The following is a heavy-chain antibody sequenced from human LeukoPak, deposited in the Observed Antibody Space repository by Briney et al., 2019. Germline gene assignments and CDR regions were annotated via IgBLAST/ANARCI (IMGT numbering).Heavy chain of an antibody. CDR3: ARDLVTVTKGFDI. Sequence: SETLSLARAVSTDSFSSHYWTWIQQPPGKGLEWIGYISYIGSTNYNPSLKSRVTISIDTSKNQFSLKLSSVTAADTAVYYCARDLVTVTKGFDIWGQGTMVSVSS. J-gene: IGHJ3*02. CDR1: TDSFSSHY. V-gene: IGHV4-59*11. CDR2: ISYIGST. D-gene: IGHD4-17*01.